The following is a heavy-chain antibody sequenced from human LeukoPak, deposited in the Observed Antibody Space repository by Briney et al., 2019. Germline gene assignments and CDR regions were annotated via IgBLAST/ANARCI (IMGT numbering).Heavy chain of an antibody. CDR2: ISSTSSTI. CDR3: ARVSVFDY. CDR1: GFTFANYN. J-gene: IGHJ4*02. Sequence: GGSLRLSCAASGFTFANYNFNWVRQAPGKGLEWVSYISSTSSTIYYADSMKGRFTISRDNAKNSLYLQTNSLRAEDTAVYYCARVSVFDYWGQGTLVTVSS. V-gene: IGHV3-48*01. D-gene: IGHD5/OR15-5a*01.